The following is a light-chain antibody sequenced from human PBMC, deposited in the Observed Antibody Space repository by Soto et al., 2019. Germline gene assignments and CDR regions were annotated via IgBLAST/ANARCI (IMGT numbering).Light chain of an antibody. CDR3: QQYGSSLIFT. Sequence: EIVLTQSPGTLSLSPGERATLSCRASQSVSSSYLAWYQQKPSQAPRLLIYGASSRATGIPDRFSGSGSGTDFTLTISRLEPEDFAVYYCQQYGSSLIFTFGPGTKVDIK. CDR1: QSVSSSY. V-gene: IGKV3-20*01. CDR2: GAS. J-gene: IGKJ3*01.